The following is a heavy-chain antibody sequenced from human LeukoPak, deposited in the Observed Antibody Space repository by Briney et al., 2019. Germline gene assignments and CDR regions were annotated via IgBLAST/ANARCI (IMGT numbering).Heavy chain of an antibody. D-gene: IGHD6-19*01. Sequence: GGSLTLSRAASGFTFSSYGMHWVRQAPATALEWVAFIRKVGSNKYYADSVDGRFTISRDNYKNTLYVQMNSLRAEDTAVYYCAKDRRYSSGWYTPHPTTWFDPWGQGTLVTVSS. CDR2: IRKVGSNK. CDR3: AKDRRYSSGWYTPHPTTWFDP. J-gene: IGHJ5*02. V-gene: IGHV3-30*02. CDR1: GFTFSSYG.